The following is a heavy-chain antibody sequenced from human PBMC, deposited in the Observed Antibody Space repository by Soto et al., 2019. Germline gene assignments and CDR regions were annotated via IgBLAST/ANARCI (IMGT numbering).Heavy chain of an antibody. CDR2: IYTSGST. D-gene: IGHD6-25*01. J-gene: IGHJ5*02. CDR3: ARASIAATAKEFDP. V-gene: IGHV4-4*07. CDR1: GGSISSYY. Sequence: PSETLSLTCTVSGGSISSYYWSWIRQPAGKGLEWIGRIYTSGSTNYNPSLKSRVTMSVDTSKNQFSLKVSSVTAADTAVYYCARASIAATAKEFDPWGQGALVTVAS.